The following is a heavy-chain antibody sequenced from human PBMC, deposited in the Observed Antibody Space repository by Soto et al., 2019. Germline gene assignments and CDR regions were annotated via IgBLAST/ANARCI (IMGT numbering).Heavy chain of an antibody. CDR1: GFTFTSSA. CDR2: IVVGSGNT. CDR3: ARVGGYYGSGSYREFDY. D-gene: IGHD3-10*01. Sequence: SVKVSCKASGFTFTSSAVQWVRQARGQRLEWIGWIVVGSGNTNYAQKFQERVTITRDMSTSTAYMELSSLRSEDTAVYYCARVGGYYGSGSYREFDYWGQGTLVTVSS. V-gene: IGHV1-58*01. J-gene: IGHJ4*02.